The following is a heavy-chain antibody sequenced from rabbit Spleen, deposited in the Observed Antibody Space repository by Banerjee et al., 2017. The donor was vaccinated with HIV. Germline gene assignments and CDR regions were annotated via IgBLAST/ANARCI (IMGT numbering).Heavy chain of an antibody. V-gene: IGHV1S45*01. CDR2: IYTGSGST. CDR3: ARNYVNAFDP. Sequence: QQQLEESGGGLVKPGGTLTLTCKASGIDFSSYYYMCWVRQAPGKGLEWIGCIYTGSGSTYYASWAKGRFTISKTSSTTVTLQMTSLTAADTATYFCARNYVNAFDPWGPGTLVTVS. D-gene: IGHD1-1*01. J-gene: IGHJ2*01. CDR1: GIDFSSYYY.